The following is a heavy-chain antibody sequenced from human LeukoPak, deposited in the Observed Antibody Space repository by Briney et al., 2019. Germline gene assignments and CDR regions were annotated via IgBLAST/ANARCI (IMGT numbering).Heavy chain of an antibody. V-gene: IGHV4-39*01. CDR2: IHNGGST. J-gene: IGHJ6*02. CDR3: ARSNCLASNCNNFDGMDI. CDR1: GGSISSSSHY. D-gene: IGHD1/OR15-1a*01. Sequence: SETLSPTCTVSGGSISSSSHYWGWIRQPPGNGLEWIGDIHNGGSTCYNPSLESRVTMSVDTSKNQVSLRLTSVTAADTAVYYCARSNCLASNCNNFDGMDIWGQGTTVTVSS.